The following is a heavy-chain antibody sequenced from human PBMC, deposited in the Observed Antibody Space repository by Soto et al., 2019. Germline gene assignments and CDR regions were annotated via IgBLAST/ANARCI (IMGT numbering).Heavy chain of an antibody. V-gene: IGHV1-46*01. D-gene: IGHD3-10*01. Sequence: ASVKVSCKASGYTFTSYYMNWVRQAPGQGLEWLGIINPSGGYTTYAQRFLGRVTMTSDTSTGTVHMELSSLRSEDTAVYYCAFGWFGELLYWTGDYYYGMDVWGQGTTVTVSS. CDR2: INPSGGYT. CDR3: AFGWFGELLYWTGDYYYGMDV. CDR1: GYTFTSYY. J-gene: IGHJ6*02.